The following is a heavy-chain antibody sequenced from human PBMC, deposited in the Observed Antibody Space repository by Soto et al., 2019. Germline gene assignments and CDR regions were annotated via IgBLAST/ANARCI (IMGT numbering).Heavy chain of an antibody. CDR3: AREPPYGSGTRLDV. J-gene: IGHJ6*02. CDR2: INSDGSST. V-gene: IGHV3-74*01. D-gene: IGHD3-10*01. Sequence: GGSLRLSCAASGFTFSSYWMHWVRQAPGKGLVWVSRINSDGSSTSYADSVKGRFTISRDNAKNTLYLQMNSLRAEDTAVYYCAREPPYGSGTRLDVWGQGTTVTSP. CDR1: GFTFSSYW.